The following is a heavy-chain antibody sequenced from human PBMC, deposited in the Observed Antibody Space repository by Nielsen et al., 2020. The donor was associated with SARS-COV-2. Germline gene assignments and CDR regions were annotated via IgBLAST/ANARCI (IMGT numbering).Heavy chain of an antibody. J-gene: IGHJ4*02. CDR2: INWNGGST. CDR1: GFTFSSYD. V-gene: IGHV3-20*04. Sequence: GESLKISCAASGFTFSSYDMHWVRQAPGKGLEWVSGINWNGGSTGYADSVKGRFTISRDNAKNSLYLQMNTLRGEDTALYFCVRGRRVGTTIFEYWGQGALVTVSS. D-gene: IGHD1-14*01. CDR3: VRGRRVGTTIFEY.